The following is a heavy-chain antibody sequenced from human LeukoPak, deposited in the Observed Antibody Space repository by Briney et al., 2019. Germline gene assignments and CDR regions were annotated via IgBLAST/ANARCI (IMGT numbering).Heavy chain of an antibody. CDR3: ARVRVIGRITMVRGVITRPLFDY. CDR2: IKQDGSEK. CDR1: GYTFSSYW. J-gene: IGHJ4*02. Sequence: GGSLRLSCAASGYTFSSYWMSWVRQAPGKGLEWVANIKQDGSEKYYVDSVKGRFTISRDNAKNSLYLQMNSLRAEDTAVYYCARVRVIGRITMVRGVITRPLFDYWGQGTLVTVSS. V-gene: IGHV3-7*01. D-gene: IGHD3-10*01.